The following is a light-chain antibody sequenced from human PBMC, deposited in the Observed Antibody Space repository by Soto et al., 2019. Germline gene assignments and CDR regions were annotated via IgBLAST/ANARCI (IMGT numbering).Light chain of an antibody. V-gene: IGLV1-40*01. J-gene: IGLJ3*02. CDR2: GNN. Sequence: QPVLTQPPSVSGAPGQRVTISCTGSSSNIGAGYDVHWYQQVPGTAPKLLIYGNNNRPSGVPDRFSGSKSGTSASLAITGLQAEDEAEYYCQSFDSSLSGVFGGGTQLTVL. CDR1: SSNIGAGYD. CDR3: QSFDSSLSGV.